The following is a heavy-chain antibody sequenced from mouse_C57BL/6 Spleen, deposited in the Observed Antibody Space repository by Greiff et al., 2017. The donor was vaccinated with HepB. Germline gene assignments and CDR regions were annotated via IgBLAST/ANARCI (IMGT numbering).Heavy chain of an antibody. CDR1: GYSFTDYN. CDR2: INPNYGTT. CDR3: ARGGFHFFYAMDY. J-gene: IGHJ4*01. Sequence: EVKLMESGPELVKPGASVKISCKASGYSFTDYNMNWVKQSNGKSLEWIGVINPNYGTTSYNQKFKGKATLTVDQSSSTAYMQLNSLTSEDSAVYYCARGGFHFFYAMDYWGQGTSVTVSS. V-gene: IGHV1-39*01.